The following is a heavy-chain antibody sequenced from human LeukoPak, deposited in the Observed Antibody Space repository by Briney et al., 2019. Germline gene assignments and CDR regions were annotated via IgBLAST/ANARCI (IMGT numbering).Heavy chain of an antibody. CDR3: ARDPADYYYYYMDV. CDR1: EFSVGSNY. CDR2: IYSGGST. Sequence: GGSLRLSCAASEFSVGSNYMTWVRQAPGKGLEWVSLIYSGGSTYYADSVKGRFTISRDNSKNTLYLQMNSLRAEDTAVYYCARDPADYYYYYMDVWGKGTTVTISS. V-gene: IGHV3-66*01. J-gene: IGHJ6*03.